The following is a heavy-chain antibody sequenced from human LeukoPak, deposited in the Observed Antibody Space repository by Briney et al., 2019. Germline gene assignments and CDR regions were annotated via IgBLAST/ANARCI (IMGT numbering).Heavy chain of an antibody. J-gene: IGHJ4*02. CDR1: GFSFSDYW. V-gene: IGHV3-7*01. Sequence: GGSLRLSCAASGFSFSDYWMTWVRQAPGKGLEWVAHIKQDGSEKYYVDSIKGRFTISRDNAKNLVYLQMNSLRAEDTAVYYCARDFKLGYYFDYWGQGTLVTVSS. CDR3: ARDFKLGYYFDY. CDR2: IKQDGSEK. D-gene: IGHD3-16*01.